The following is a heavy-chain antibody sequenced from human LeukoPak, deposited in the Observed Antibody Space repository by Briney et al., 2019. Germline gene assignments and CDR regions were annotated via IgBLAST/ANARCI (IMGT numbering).Heavy chain of an antibody. V-gene: IGHV4-30-4*01. CDR3: AHSSSSLPTDS. J-gene: IGHJ4*02. CDR1: GGSISSGDYY. D-gene: IGHD6-6*01. CDR2: IYYSGST. Sequence: PSETLSLTCTVSGGSISSGDYYWSWIRQPPGKGLEWIGYIYYSGSTYYNPSLKSRVTISVDTSKNQFSLNLTSVTAADTAVYYCAHSSSSLPTDSWGQGNLVIVSS.